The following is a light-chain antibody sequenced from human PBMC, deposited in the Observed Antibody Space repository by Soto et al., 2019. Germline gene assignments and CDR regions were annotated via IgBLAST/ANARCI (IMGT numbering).Light chain of an antibody. CDR2: DAS. CDR3: QQYSRYPVT. J-gene: IGKJ5*01. V-gene: IGKV1-8*01. CDR1: QDISIY. Sequence: AIRMTQSPSSFSASTGDTVTITCRASQDISIYLVWYQQKPGKAPKLLTYDASTLQSGVPSRFSGSGSGTDFALTISRLQSEDFATYYCQQYSRYPVTFGQGTRLEIK.